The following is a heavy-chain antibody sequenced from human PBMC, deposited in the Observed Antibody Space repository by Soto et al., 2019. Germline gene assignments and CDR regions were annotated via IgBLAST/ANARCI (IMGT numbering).Heavy chain of an antibody. CDR3: ARDSGEGGYYDSSGYYYVFDY. CDR1: GGSISSYY. D-gene: IGHD3-22*01. V-gene: IGHV4-59*01. J-gene: IGHJ4*02. Sequence: PSETLSLTCTVSGGSISSYYWSWIRQPPGKGLEWIGYIYDSGSTNYNPSLKSRVTISVDTSKNQFSLKLTSVTAADTAVYYCARDSGEGGYYDSSGYYYVFDYWGQGTLVTVSS. CDR2: IYDSGST.